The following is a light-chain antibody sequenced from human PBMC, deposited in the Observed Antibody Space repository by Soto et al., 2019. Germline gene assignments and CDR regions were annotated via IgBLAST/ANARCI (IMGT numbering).Light chain of an antibody. CDR2: ASS. J-gene: IGKJ1*01. CDR3: QQVDSYPRT. Sequence: IQLTQSPSSLSASVGGRVTVTCRASQGIGTYLVWYQQKSGKAPTVLIYASSTLQTGVPSRFSGSGSGTDFSLTISSLHPEDVATYYCQQVDSYPRTFGQGTKVEIK. V-gene: IGKV1-9*01. CDR1: QGIGTY.